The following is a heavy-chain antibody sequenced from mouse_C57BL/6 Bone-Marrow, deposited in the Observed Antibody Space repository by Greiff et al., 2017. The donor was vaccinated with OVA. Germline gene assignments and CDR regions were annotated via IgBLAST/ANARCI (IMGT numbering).Heavy chain of an antibody. V-gene: IGHV1-5*01. J-gene: IGHJ3*01. CDR1: GYTFTSYW. CDR2: LYPGNSDT. CDR3: TSSNGAY. Sequence: VQLQQSGTVLARPGASVKMSCKTSGYTFTSYWMHWVKQRPGQGLEWIGALYPGNSDTSYNQTFTGKATLTAVSSARTAYMELSSLTNYDSAVYYCTSSNGAYWGQGTLVTVSA. D-gene: IGHD2-5*01.